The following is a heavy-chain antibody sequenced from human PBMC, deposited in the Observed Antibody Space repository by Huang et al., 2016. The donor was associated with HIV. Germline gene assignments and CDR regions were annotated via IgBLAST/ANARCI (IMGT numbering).Heavy chain of an antibody. D-gene: IGHD2-21*02. J-gene: IGHJ3*02. CDR3: VRVRRVTDTHCVADCNTLEIFDI. Sequence: QVQLVQSGSELKKPGASVKVSCKSSGYLFTNYGVHWVRQAPGQGIGWMGVLNTTPGGPRYAQGFTGRFAFSVDTSVNTAYLQISSLKAEDSAIYYCVRVRRVTDTHCVADCNTLEIFDIWGQGTMVTVSA. CDR1: GYLFTNYG. V-gene: IGHV7-4-1*02. CDR2: LNTTPGGP.